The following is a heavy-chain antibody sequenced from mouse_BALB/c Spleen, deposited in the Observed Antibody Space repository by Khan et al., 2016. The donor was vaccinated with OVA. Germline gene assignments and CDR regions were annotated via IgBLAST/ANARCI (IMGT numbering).Heavy chain of an antibody. CDR2: ISDGGNYT. CDR3: SRGHYGNPFAY. J-gene: IGHJ3*01. V-gene: IGHV5-4*02. CDR1: GFNFSDYY. Sequence: EVELVESGGGLVKPGGSLKLSCAASGFNFSDYYMYWVRQTPEKRLEWVATISDGGNYTYYMDSVKGRFTMSRDDAKHNLYLQMSSLKSEDTAMYYCSRGHYGNPFAYWGQGTLVTVSA. D-gene: IGHD2-1*01.